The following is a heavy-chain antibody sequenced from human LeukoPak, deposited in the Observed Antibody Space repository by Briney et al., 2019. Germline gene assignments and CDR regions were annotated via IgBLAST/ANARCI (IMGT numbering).Heavy chain of an antibody. Sequence: GGSLRLSCAASGFTVSSNYMNWIRQAPGKGLEWVSVIYSGGSTYYADSVKGRFTISRDNSKNTLYLQMNSLRAEDTAVYYCAREAVTRNYFDYWGQGTLVTVSS. CDR3: AREAVTRNYFDY. D-gene: IGHD4-17*01. CDR2: IYSGGST. CDR1: GFTVSSNY. J-gene: IGHJ4*02. V-gene: IGHV3-53*01.